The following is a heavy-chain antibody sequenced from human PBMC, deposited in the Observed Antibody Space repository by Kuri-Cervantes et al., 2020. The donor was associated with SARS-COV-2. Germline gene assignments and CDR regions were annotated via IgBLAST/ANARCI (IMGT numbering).Heavy chain of an antibody. Sequence: GESLKISCSASGVIFTDAWMSWVRQAPGKGLEWVGRIKSKVDGGSTDFAAHTEGRFHISKDDSSNTVYLQMNSLTTEYTAVYFDTATHYSDNRRNSPDFWGQGAPVTVSS. CDR1: GVIFTDAW. J-gene: IGHJ4*01. V-gene: IGHV3-15*01. CDR2: IKSKVDGGST. CDR3: TATHYSDNRRNSPDF. D-gene: IGHD3-22*01.